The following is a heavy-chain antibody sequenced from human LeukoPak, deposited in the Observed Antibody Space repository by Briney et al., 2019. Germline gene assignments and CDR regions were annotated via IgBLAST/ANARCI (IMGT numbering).Heavy chain of an antibody. Sequence: SETLSLTCAVYGGSFSGYYWSWIRQPPGKGLEWIGEINHSGSTNYNPSLKSRVTISVDTSKNQFSLKLSSVTAADTAVYYCARASFGFGVVIAQYFDYWGQGTLVTVSS. CDR2: INHSGST. D-gene: IGHD3-3*01. CDR1: GGSFSGYY. V-gene: IGHV4-34*01. CDR3: ARASFGFGVVIAQYFDY. J-gene: IGHJ4*02.